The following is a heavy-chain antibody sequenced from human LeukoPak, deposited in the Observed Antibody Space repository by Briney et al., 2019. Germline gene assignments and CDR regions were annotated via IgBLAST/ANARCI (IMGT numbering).Heavy chain of an antibody. CDR1: GGAISTYY. J-gene: IGHJ4*02. V-gene: IGHV4-59*01. Sequence: KSSETLSLTCTVSGGAISTYYWNWIRQPPGKGLEWIGYIYYNGITNYNPSLKSRVTISVDTSKNQFSLKLSSVTAADTAVYYCATGLVAGRSDYWGQGTLVTVSS. D-gene: IGHD6-19*01. CDR3: ATGLVAGRSDY. CDR2: IYYNGIT.